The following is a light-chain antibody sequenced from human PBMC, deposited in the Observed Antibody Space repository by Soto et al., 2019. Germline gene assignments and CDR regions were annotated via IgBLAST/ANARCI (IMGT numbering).Light chain of an antibody. CDR1: SSDVGGYNY. V-gene: IGLV2-14*03. J-gene: IGLJ1*01. Sequence: QSALTQPASVSGSPGQSITISCTGTSSDVGGYNYVSWYQHHPGKAPKLMIFDVSNRPSGVSNRFSGSKSGNTDSLTISGHQPEDEADYYCSSYTTSNTRQIVFGTGTKLAVL. CDR2: DVS. CDR3: SSYTTSNTRQIV.